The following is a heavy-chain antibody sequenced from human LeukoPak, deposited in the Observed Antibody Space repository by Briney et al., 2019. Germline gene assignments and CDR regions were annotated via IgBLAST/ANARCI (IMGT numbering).Heavy chain of an antibody. D-gene: IGHD5-12*01. J-gene: IGHJ4*02. V-gene: IGHV3-30-3*01. Sequence: GGSLRLSCAASGFTFTNAWMHWVRQAPGKGLEWVAVISYDGSNKYYADSVKGRFTISRDNSKNTLYLQMNSLRAEDTAVYYCARDPSLRGYSGYDFDYWGQGTLVTVSS. CDR1: GFTFTNAW. CDR3: ARDPSLRGYSGYDFDY. CDR2: ISYDGSNK.